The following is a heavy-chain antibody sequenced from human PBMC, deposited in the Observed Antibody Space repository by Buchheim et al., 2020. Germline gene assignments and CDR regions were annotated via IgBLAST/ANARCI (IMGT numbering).Heavy chain of an antibody. Sequence: QVQLVESGGGVVQPGRSLRLSCAASGYRFSDSGMHWVRQAPGKGLEWVAAIASDGNLKKYAESVKGRFTIHRDVSKNTLDLQMNSLRAEDTAVYYCVKWSGTYPLYYFDYWGQGTL. J-gene: IGHJ4*02. V-gene: IGHV3-30*18. D-gene: IGHD1-26*01. CDR3: VKWSGTYPLYYFDY. CDR2: IASDGNLK. CDR1: GYRFSDSG.